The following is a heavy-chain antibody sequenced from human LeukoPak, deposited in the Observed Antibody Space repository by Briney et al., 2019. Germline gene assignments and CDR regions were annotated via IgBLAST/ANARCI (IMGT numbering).Heavy chain of an antibody. D-gene: IGHD2-15*01. V-gene: IGHV3-21*01. CDR1: GFTFSSYS. Sequence: PGGSLRLSCAASGFTFSSYSMNWVRQAPGKVLEWVSSISSSSSYIYYADSVKGRFTISRDNAKTSLYLQMNSLRAEDTAVYYCAREFCSGGTCYLDYWGQGTLVTVSS. CDR3: AREFCSGGTCYLDY. J-gene: IGHJ4*02. CDR2: ISSSSSYI.